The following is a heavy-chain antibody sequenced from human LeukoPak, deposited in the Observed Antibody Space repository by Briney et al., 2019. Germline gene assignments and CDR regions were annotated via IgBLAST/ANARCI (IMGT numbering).Heavy chain of an antibody. J-gene: IGHJ4*02. Sequence: SLKVSCKASGVTFSSYAISWVRQAPGQGLEWMGGIIPIFGTANYAQNFQGRVTITADESTSTAYMELSSLRSEDTAVYYCARGIAVAGTDYWGQGTLVTVSS. CDR2: IIPIFGTA. CDR1: GVTFSSYA. CDR3: ARGIAVAGTDY. V-gene: IGHV1-69*13. D-gene: IGHD6-19*01.